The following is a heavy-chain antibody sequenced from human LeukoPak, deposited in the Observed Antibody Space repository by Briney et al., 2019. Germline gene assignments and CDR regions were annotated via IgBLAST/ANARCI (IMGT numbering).Heavy chain of an antibody. J-gene: IGHJ4*02. V-gene: IGHV3-30*18. D-gene: IGHD2-21*01. CDR1: GFAFSTYG. Sequence: GGSLRLSCAASGFAFSTYGMHWVRQAPGKGLEWVAVISYDGSNEYYADSVKGRFTISRDNSKNTLYLQMSSLRAEDTAVYYCAKEFNRGLPDYWGQGTLVTVPS. CDR3: AKEFNRGLPDY. CDR2: ISYDGSNE.